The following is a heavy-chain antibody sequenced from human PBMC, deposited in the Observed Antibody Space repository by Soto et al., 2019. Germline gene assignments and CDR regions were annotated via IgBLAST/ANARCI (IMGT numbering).Heavy chain of an antibody. D-gene: IGHD4-17*01. CDR1: GGPFSSGGYY. Sequence: SETLSLTCTVSGGPFSSGGYYWSWIRQEPGKGLEWIGYIYQNGDASYTPSLKSRVTISADTSKTQFSLELISVTAADTAVYYCARGDSTVSSVFDYWGQGMLVTVSS. CDR2: IYQNGDA. CDR3: ARGDSTVSSVFDY. V-gene: IGHV4-31*03. J-gene: IGHJ4*02.